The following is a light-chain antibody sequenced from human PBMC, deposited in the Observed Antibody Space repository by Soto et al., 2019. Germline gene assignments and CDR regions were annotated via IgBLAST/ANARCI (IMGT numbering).Light chain of an antibody. Sequence: EIVLTQSPGTLSLSPGERATLSCRASQSVSSSYLAWYQQKPGQAPRLLIYGASSRATGIPDRFSGSGSGTDFPLTISRLEPADFAVYYCQQYGRSAYTFGQGTKLEIK. V-gene: IGKV3-20*01. CDR3: QQYGRSAYT. CDR1: QSVSSSY. J-gene: IGKJ2*01. CDR2: GAS.